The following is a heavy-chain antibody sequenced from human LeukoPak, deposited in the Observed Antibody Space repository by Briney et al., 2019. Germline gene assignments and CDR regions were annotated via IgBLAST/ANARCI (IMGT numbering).Heavy chain of an antibody. CDR2: ISYDGSNK. V-gene: IGHV3-30-3*01. Sequence: PGRSLRLSCEASGFTFSSYAMHWVRQAPGKGLEWVAVISYDGSNKYYADSVKGRFTISRDNSKNTLYLQMNSLRAEDTAVYYCARDGGIQLWLHYFDYWGQGTLVTVSS. D-gene: IGHD5-18*01. CDR1: GFTFSSYA. CDR3: ARDGGIQLWLHYFDY. J-gene: IGHJ4*02.